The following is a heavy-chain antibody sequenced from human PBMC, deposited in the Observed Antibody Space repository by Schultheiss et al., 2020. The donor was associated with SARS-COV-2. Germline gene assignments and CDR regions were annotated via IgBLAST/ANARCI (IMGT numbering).Heavy chain of an antibody. J-gene: IGHJ5*02. D-gene: IGHD7-27*01. Sequence: GSLRLSCAASGFTFSNAWMSWVRQAPGKGLEWVSSISSSSSYIYYADSVKGRFTISRDNSKNTLYLQMNSLRAEDTAVYYCARDPESSYWGQLEFDPWGQGTLVTVSS. V-gene: IGHV3-21*01. CDR3: ARDPESSYWGQLEFDP. CDR1: GFTFSNAW. CDR2: ISSSSSYI.